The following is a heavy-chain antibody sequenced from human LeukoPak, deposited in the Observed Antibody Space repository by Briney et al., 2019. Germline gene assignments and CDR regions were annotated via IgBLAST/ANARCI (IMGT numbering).Heavy chain of an antibody. CDR3: ARAIWYGSGTTAFDY. V-gene: IGHV4-61*02. Sequence: PSETLSLTCTVSGGSISNSSYYWSWIRQPAGKGLEWIGRIYNSGSTSYNPNYNPSLSSRVTMSVDTSKNQFSLRLNSVTAADTAVYYCARAIWYGSGTTAFDYWGQGTLVTVSS. J-gene: IGHJ4*02. D-gene: IGHD3-10*01. CDR2: IYNSGS. CDR1: GGSISNSSYY.